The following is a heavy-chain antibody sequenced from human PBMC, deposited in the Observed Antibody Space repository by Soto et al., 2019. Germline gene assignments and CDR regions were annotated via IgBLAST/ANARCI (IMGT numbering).Heavy chain of an antibody. D-gene: IGHD2-15*01. CDR3: ARVGEIVVVVAATDGMDV. CDR1: GFTFSSYA. J-gene: IGHJ6*02. V-gene: IGHV3-30-3*01. Sequence: QVQLVESGGGVVQPGRSLRLSCAASGFTFSSYAMHWVRQAPGKGLEWVAVISYDGSNKYYADSVKGRFTISRDNSKNTLYLQMNSLRAEDTAVYYCARVGEIVVVVAATDGMDVWGQGTTVTVSS. CDR2: ISYDGSNK.